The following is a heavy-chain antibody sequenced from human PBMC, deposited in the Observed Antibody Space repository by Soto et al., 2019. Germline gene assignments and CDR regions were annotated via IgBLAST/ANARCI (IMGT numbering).Heavy chain of an antibody. D-gene: IGHD6-13*01. CDR1: GFSLSTSGMC. Sequence: GPTLVNPTQTLTLTCTFSGFSLSTSGMCVSWIRQPPGKALEWLALIDWDDDKYYSTSLKTRLTISKDTSKNQVVLTMTNMDPVDTATYYCARMDSSSWYTDYYYYGMDVWGQGTTVTVSS. CDR3: ARMDSSSWYTDYYYYGMDV. CDR2: IDWDDDK. V-gene: IGHV2-70*01. J-gene: IGHJ6*02.